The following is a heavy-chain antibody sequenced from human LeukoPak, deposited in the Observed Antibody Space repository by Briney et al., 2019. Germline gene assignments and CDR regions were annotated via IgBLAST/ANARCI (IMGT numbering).Heavy chain of an antibody. D-gene: IGHD5-12*01. V-gene: IGHV3-23*01. J-gene: IGHJ4*02. CDR2: ISGSGGST. CDR1: GFTFSSYA. Sequence: PGGSLRLSCAASGFTFSSYAMSWVRQAPGKGLEWVSAISGSGGSTYYADSVKGRFTISRDNSKNTLYLQMNSLRAEDTAVYYCAKDAPQGGGYSGYLFDYWGQGTLVTVSS. CDR3: AKDAPQGGGYSGYLFDY.